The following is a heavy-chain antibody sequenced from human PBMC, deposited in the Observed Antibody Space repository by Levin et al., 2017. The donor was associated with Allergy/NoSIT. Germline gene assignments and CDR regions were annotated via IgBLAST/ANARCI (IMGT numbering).Heavy chain of an antibody. D-gene: IGHD3-10*01. V-gene: IGHV3-23*01. CDR2: ISGGGSST. CDR3: AESHGSGSYVTDYCDL. J-gene: IGHJ4*02. CDR1: GLTFSSYA. Sequence: HTGGSLRLSCAASGLTFSSYAMSWVRQAPGKGLEWVSAISGGGSSTYYADSVKGRFTISRDNSKNTLYLQMNSLRAEDTAVYYCAESHGSGSYVTDYCDLWGQGTLVTVSS.